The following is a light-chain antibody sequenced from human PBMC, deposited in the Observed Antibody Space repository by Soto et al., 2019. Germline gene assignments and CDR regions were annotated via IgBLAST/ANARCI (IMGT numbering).Light chain of an antibody. V-gene: IGKV1-5*03. CDR2: KAS. Sequence: DIQMTQSPSTLSASVGDRVTITCRASQSISSWLAWYQQKPGKAPKLLIYKASSLESGVPSRFSGSGSGKNFSLSISSLQSEDFATYYCQQADTFPFTFGQGTRLEIK. J-gene: IGKJ5*01. CDR3: QQADTFPFT. CDR1: QSISSW.